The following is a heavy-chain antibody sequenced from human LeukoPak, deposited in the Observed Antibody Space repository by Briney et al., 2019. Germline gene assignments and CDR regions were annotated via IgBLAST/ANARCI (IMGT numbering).Heavy chain of an antibody. Sequence: PGGSLRLSCAASGFTFSIYSMDWVRQAPGKGLEWVSYISTSSSTIYYADSVKGRFTISRDNAKNSLYLQMNTLRVEDTAVYYCVRDRNYYDSSGYYYYYMDVWGKGTTVTVSS. CDR3: VRDRNYYDSSGYYYYYMDV. CDR1: GFTFSIYS. CDR2: ISTSSSTI. V-gene: IGHV3-48*01. D-gene: IGHD3-22*01. J-gene: IGHJ6*03.